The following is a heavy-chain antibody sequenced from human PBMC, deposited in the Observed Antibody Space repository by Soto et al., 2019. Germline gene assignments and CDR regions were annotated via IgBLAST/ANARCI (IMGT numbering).Heavy chain of an antibody. CDR3: AHTISGVAGSY. CDR2: IYWDDDK. J-gene: IGHJ4*02. V-gene: IGHV2-5*02. Sequence: QITLKESGPTLVKPTQTLTLTCTFSGFSLSTSGVGVGWVRQPPGKALEWLALIYWDDDKRYSPCLKSRLTITKDTSNNQVVLTMTNMDPEDTATCSRAHTISGVAGSYWGQGTLVTVSS. D-gene: IGHD6-19*01. CDR1: GFSLSTSGVG.